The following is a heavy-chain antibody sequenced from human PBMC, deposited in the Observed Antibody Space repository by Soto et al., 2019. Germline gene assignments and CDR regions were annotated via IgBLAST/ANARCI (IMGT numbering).Heavy chain of an antibody. J-gene: IGHJ4*02. D-gene: IGHD4-17*01. Sequence: ASVKVSCKASGYTFTSYGISWVRQAPGQGLEWMGWISAYNGNTNYAQKPQGRVTMTTDTSTSTAYMELRSLRSDDTAVYYCARDKAHYGDDLTLDYWGQGTLVTVSS. CDR3: ARDKAHYGDDLTLDY. CDR2: ISAYNGNT. CDR1: GYTFTSYG. V-gene: IGHV1-18*01.